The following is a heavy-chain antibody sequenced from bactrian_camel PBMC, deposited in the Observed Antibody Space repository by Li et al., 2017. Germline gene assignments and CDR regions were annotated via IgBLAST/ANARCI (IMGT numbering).Heavy chain of an antibody. D-gene: IGHD2*01. Sequence: HVQLVESGGGSVQDGGSLRLSCAASGFTFSSSPMTWVRQTPGQGLEWVSTMYADGRYSYYVDSVKGRFTISRDNAKNTLYLRMNSLKSEDTALYYCATFNDGDQYTYWGQGTQVTVS. CDR2: MYADGRYS. V-gene: IGHV3S6*01. CDR3: ATFNDGDQYTY. CDR1: GFTFSSSP. J-gene: IGHJ4*01.